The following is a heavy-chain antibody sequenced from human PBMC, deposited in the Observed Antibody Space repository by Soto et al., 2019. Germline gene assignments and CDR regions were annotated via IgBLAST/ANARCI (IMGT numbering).Heavy chain of an antibody. CDR1: GFTFSSYG. CDR3: ARADSSGYYLQYGMDV. D-gene: IGHD3-22*01. J-gene: IGHJ6*02. V-gene: IGHV3-30*03. Sequence: QVQLVESGGGVVQPGRSLRLSCAASGFTFSSYGMHWVRQAPGKGLEWVAVISYDGSNKHYADSVKGRFTISRDNSKNTLYLQMNSLRAEDTAVYYCARADSSGYYLQYGMDVWGQGTTVTVSS. CDR2: ISYDGSNK.